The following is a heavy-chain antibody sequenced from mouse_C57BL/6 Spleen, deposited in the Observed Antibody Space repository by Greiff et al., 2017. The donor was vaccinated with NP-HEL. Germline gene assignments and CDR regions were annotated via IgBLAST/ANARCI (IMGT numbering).Heavy chain of an antibody. J-gene: IGHJ2*01. V-gene: IGHV1-26*01. CDR3: ARWTYGSSYGNYFDY. CDR2: INPNNGGT. CDR1: GYTFTDYY. D-gene: IGHD1-1*01. Sequence: EVQLQQSGPELVKPGASVKISCKASGYTFTDYYMNWVKQSHGKSLEWIGDINPNNGGTSYNQKFKGKATLTVDKSSSTAYMELRSLTSEDSAVYYCARWTYGSSYGNYFDYWGQGTTLTVSS.